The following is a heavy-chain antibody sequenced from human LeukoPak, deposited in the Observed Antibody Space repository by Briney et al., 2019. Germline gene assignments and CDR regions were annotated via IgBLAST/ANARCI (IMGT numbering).Heavy chain of an antibody. V-gene: IGHV3-30*18. Sequence: GGSLRLSCAASGFTVSSNSMSWVRQAPGKGLEWVALIAHDESTIHYADSVKGRFTISRDNSKNTLYLQMNNLRVEDTAIYYCAKDRIVISFGDVSKHWGQGTLVTVSS. CDR1: GFTVSSNS. CDR2: IAHDESTI. CDR3: AKDRIVISFGDVSKH. J-gene: IGHJ1*01. D-gene: IGHD3-10*01.